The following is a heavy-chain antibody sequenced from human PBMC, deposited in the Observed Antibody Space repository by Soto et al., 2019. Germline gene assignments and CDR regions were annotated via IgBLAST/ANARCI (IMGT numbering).Heavy chain of an antibody. D-gene: IGHD6-19*01. Sequence: GGSLRLSCAASGFTFSSYGMHWVRQAPGKGLEWVAVISYDGSNKYYADSVKGRFTSSRDNSKNTLYLQMNSLRAEDTAVYYCAKDPVSSGWYRYYYYYGMDVWGQGTTVTVSS. CDR3: AKDPVSSGWYRYYYYYGMDV. CDR2: ISYDGSNK. V-gene: IGHV3-30*18. J-gene: IGHJ6*02. CDR1: GFTFSSYG.